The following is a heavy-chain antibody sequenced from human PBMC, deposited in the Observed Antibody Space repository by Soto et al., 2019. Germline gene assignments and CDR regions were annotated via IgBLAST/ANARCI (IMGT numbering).Heavy chain of an antibody. CDR2: IYYSGST. J-gene: IGHJ6*02. V-gene: IGHV4-59*01. CDR3: ARDRSGFWSGYHYYYYGTDV. CDR1: GGSISSYY. D-gene: IGHD3-3*01. Sequence: SETLSLTCTVSGGSISSYYWSWIRQPPGKGLEWIGYIYYSGSTNYNPSLKSRVTISVDTSKNQFSLKLSSVTAADTAVYYCARDRSGFWSGYHYYYYGTDVWGQGTTVTVSS.